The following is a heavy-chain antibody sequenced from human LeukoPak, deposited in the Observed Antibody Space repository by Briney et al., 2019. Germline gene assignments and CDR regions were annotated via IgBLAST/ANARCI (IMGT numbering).Heavy chain of an antibody. J-gene: IGHJ4*02. CDR3: ARGGYSSSWSMVDFDY. V-gene: IGHV1-69*04. CDR2: IIPILGIA. CDR1: GGTFSSYA. D-gene: IGHD6-13*01. Sequence: ASVKVSCKASGGTFSSYAISWVRQAPGQGLEWMGRIIPILGIANYAQEFQGRVTITADKSTSTAYMELSSLRSEDTAVYYCARGGYSSSWSMVDFDYWGQGTLVTVSS.